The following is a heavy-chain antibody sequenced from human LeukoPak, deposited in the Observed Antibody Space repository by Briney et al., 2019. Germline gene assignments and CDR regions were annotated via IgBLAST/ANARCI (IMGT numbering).Heavy chain of an antibody. CDR2: IGGSGSGA. J-gene: IGHJ4*02. CDR3: ARDRSRYFDY. CDR1: GFAFNSYI. Sequence: GGSLRLSCAASGFAFNSYIMSWVRQAPGEGLEWVSSIGGSGSGAYYSDSVRGRFTISRDNSKNMLYLQMDSLRAEDTAVYYCARDRSRYFDYWGQGTLVTVSS. D-gene: IGHD1-26*01. V-gene: IGHV3-23*01.